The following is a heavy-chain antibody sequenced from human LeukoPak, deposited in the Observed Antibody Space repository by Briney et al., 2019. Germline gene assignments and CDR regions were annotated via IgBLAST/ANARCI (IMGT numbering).Heavy chain of an antibody. CDR1: GGTFSSYA. CDR2: IIPIFGTA. Sequence: SVKVSCKASGGTFSSYAISWVRQAPGQGLEWMGGIIPIFGTANYAQKFQGRVTITADDSTSTAYMELSSLRSEDTAVYYCARGLRFLEWLLQPDYGMDVWGQGTTVTVSS. D-gene: IGHD3-3*01. CDR3: ARGLRFLEWLLQPDYGMDV. J-gene: IGHJ6*02. V-gene: IGHV1-69*13.